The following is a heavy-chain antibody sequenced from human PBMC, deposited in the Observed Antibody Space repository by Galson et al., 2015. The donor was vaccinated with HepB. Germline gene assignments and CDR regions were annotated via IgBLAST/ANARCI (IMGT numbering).Heavy chain of an antibody. V-gene: IGHV3-11*01. Sequence: SLRLSCAASGFTFSDYYMSWIRQAPGKGLEWVSYISSSGSTIYYADSVKGRFTISRDNAKNSLYLQMNSLRAEDTAVYYCARVAAARQRWFDPWGQGTLVTVSS. J-gene: IGHJ5*02. CDR2: ISSSGSTI. CDR3: ARVAAARQRWFDP. CDR1: GFTFSDYY. D-gene: IGHD6-13*01.